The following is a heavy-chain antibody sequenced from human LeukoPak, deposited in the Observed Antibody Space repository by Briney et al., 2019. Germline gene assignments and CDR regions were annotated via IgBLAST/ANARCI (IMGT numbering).Heavy chain of an antibody. Sequence: PGGSLRLSCSASGFTFSSYAMHWVRQAPGKGLEYVSGITTNGDSTSYADSVKGRFTISRDNSKNTLYLQMSSLRPEDTAVYYCVRGISSWLVDNFDYWGQGTLVTVSS. D-gene: IGHD6-13*01. CDR2: ITTNGDST. J-gene: IGHJ4*02. CDR3: VRGISSWLVDNFDY. CDR1: GFTFSSYA. V-gene: IGHV3-64D*06.